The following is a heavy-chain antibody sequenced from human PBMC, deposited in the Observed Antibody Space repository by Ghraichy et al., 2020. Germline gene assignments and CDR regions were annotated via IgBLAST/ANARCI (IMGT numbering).Heavy chain of an antibody. CDR1: GASIESHY. CDR3: ARDGSWDSWNGRYKWEWIDP. V-gene: IGHV4-59*11. CDR2: IYYSGST. Sequence: SQTLSLTCSVSGASIESHYWSWIRQPPGKGLEWIGYIYYSGSTKYNPSLKSRVTILADTSKNEISLKLTSVTAADTAVYYCARDGSWDSWNGRYKWEWIDPWGQGSLVTVSS. J-gene: IGHJ5*02. D-gene: IGHD3-3*01.